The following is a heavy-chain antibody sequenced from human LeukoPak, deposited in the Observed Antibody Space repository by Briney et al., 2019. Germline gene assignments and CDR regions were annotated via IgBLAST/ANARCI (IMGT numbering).Heavy chain of an antibody. D-gene: IGHD3-16*01. J-gene: IGHJ3*02. V-gene: IGHV4-4*07. Sequence: TSETLSLTRTVSGGSISSYYWSWIRQPAGKGLEWIGRIYTSGSTSYNPSLKSRVTMSVDTSKNQFSLQLSSVTAADTAVYYCARDMIAGLDAFDIWGQGTMVTVSS. CDR2: IYTSGST. CDR3: ARDMIAGLDAFDI. CDR1: GGSISSYY.